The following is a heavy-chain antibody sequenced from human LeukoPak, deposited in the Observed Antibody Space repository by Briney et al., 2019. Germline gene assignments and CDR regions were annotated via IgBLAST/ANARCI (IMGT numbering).Heavy chain of an antibody. CDR3: ARDRSYRGGGYYYYYMDV. V-gene: IGHV3-48*01. CDR2: ISSSSSTI. CDR1: GFTFSSYS. Sequence: GGSRRLSCAASGFTFSSYSMNWVRQAPGKGLEWVSYISSSSSTIYYADSVKGRFTISRDNAKNSLYLQMNSLRAEDTAVYYCARDRSYRGGGYYYYYMDVWGKGTTVTVSS. J-gene: IGHJ6*03. D-gene: IGHD3-10*01.